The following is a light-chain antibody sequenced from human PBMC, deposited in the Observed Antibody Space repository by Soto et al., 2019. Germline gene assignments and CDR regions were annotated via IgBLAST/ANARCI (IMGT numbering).Light chain of an antibody. CDR2: GAS. CDR3: QQYNNWPT. V-gene: IGKV3-15*01. Sequence: EIVMTQSPATLSVSPGERATLSCRASQSVNSNLAWYQQKPGQAPRLLIYGASTWATGVPARFSGSGSGTEFILTVSSLPSEDFAVYFCQQYNNWPTFGQGTKQEIK. CDR1: QSVNSN. J-gene: IGKJ1*01.